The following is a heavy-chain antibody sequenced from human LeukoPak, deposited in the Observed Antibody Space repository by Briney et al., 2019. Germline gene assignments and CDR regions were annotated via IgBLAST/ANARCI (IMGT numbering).Heavy chain of an antibody. CDR2: IYYSGST. J-gene: IGHJ4*02. Sequence: SETLSLTCTVSGGSISSSSYYWGWIRQPPGKGLEWIGSIYYSGSTYYNPSLKSRVTISVDTSKNQFSLNLSSVTAADTAVYYCAKCEGPIAAASAFDYWGQGTLVTVSS. D-gene: IGHD6-25*01. CDR3: AKCEGPIAAASAFDY. V-gene: IGHV4-39*07. CDR1: GGSISSSSYY.